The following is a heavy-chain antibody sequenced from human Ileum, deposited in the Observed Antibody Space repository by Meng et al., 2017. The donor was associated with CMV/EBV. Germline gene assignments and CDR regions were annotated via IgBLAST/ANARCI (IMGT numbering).Heavy chain of an antibody. Sequence: QVQLTASGPGLVKSSETLSLTCTVSGGSIGSYYWNWIRQPDGKGLEWIGRIHTTDSTNYNPSFKSRVTISVDTSKNQFSLKLTSMTAADTAVYYCARDTGTTGTGSLFDYWGQGILVTVSS. V-gene: IGHV4-4*07. J-gene: IGHJ4*02. D-gene: IGHD1-1*01. CDR3: ARDTGTTGTGSLFDY. CDR1: GGSIGSYY. CDR2: IHTTDST.